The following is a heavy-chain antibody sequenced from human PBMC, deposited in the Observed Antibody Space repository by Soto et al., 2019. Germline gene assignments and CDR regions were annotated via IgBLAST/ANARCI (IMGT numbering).Heavy chain of an antibody. D-gene: IGHD3-3*01. Sequence: EVQLVESGGGLVQPGGSLRLSCAASGFTFSSYWMHWVRQAPGKGLVWVSRINSDGSSTSYADSVKGRFTISRDNAKNTLYLQMNSLRAEDTAVYYCARGYYDFWSGPPAWFDPWGQGTLVTVSS. J-gene: IGHJ5*02. CDR1: GFTFSSYW. CDR2: INSDGSST. CDR3: ARGYYDFWSGPPAWFDP. V-gene: IGHV3-74*01.